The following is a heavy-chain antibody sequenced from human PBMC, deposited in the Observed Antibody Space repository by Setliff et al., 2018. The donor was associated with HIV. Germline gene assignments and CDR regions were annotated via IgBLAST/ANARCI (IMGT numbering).Heavy chain of an antibody. CDR1: GFTFSAYA. Sequence: LRLPCAASGFTFSAYAMTWVRRAPGKGLEWVSATTSNGRTTDYAESVRGRFTLSRDNSRNTLYLHMTSLRAEDTAIYYCAKAWGSGYPSFESALMFDVWGQGTLVTVSS. J-gene: IGHJ4*02. D-gene: IGHD3-3*01. V-gene: IGHV3-23*01. CDR3: AKAWGSGYPSFESALMFDV. CDR2: TTSNGRTT.